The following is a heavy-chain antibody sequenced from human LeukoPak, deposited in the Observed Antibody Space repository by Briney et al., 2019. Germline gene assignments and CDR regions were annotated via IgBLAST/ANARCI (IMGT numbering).Heavy chain of an antibody. V-gene: IGHV3-23*01. CDR2: ISGSGGST. Sequence: GGSLRLSCAASGFTFSSYAMSWVRQAPGKGLEWVSAISGSGGSTYYADSVKGRFTISRDNSKNTLYLQMNSLRAEDTAVYYCAKATGITMIVVGTPFDYWGQGTLVTVSS. D-gene: IGHD3-22*01. CDR3: AKATGITMIVVGTPFDY. J-gene: IGHJ4*02. CDR1: GFTFSSYA.